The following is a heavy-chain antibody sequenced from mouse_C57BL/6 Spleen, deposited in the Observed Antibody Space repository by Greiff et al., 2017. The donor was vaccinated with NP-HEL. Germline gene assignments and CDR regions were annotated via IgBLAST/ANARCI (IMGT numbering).Heavy chain of an antibody. J-gene: IGHJ2*01. CDR3: TRGTTVVAFDY. D-gene: IGHD1-1*01. CDR2: ISSGGDYI. CDR1: GFTFSSYA. Sequence: EVQLVESGEGLVKPGGSLKLSCAASGFTFSSYAMSWVRQTPEKRLEWVAYISSGGDYIYYADTVKGRFTISRDNARNTLYLQMSSLKSEDTARYYCTRGTTVVAFDYWGQGTTLTVSS. V-gene: IGHV5-9-1*02.